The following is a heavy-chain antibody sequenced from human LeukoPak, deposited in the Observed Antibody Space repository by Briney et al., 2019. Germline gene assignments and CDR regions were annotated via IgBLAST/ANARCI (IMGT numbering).Heavy chain of an antibody. J-gene: IGHJ4*02. V-gene: IGHV1-18*01. D-gene: IGHD5-12*01. CDR2: ISAYNGNT. CDR3: ARTGWATSGDY. Sequence: ASVNVSCKASGYIFNTYAISWVRQAPGQGLEWMGWISAYNGNTNYAQKLQGRVTMTTDTSTSTAYMELRSLRSDDTAVYYCARTGWATSGDYWGQGTLVTVSS. CDR1: GYIFNTYA.